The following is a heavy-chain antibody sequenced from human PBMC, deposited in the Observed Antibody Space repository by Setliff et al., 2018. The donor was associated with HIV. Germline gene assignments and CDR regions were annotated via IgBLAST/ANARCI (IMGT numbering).Heavy chain of an antibody. CDR3: ARGQPDYGDLRGDY. D-gene: IGHD4-17*01. V-gene: IGHV3-23*01. Sequence: PGGSLRLSCAASGFTFNYHAMTWVRQAPGKGLEWVSGISGSGDSTFYAHSVKGRFTISRDNSKNTLYLQMNSLRAEDTAVYYCARGQPDYGDLRGDYWGKGTLVTVSS. J-gene: IGHJ4*02. CDR1: GFTFNYHA. CDR2: ISGSGDST.